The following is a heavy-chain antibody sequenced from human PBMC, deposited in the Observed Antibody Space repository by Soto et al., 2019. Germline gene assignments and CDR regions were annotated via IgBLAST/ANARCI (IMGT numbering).Heavy chain of an antibody. Sequence: GGSLRLSFAASGFSFSNYDMHWFRQIPGRSLVWVSLIDTACDTDYIYSVYGRFNISRDNAKNSLYLDLESLRVGDTAVYYCERGAHFVWGSYRDFYYFDYWGQGTLVTVSS. CDR2: IDTACDT. CDR3: ERGAHFVWGSYRDFYYFDY. J-gene: IGHJ4*02. D-gene: IGHD3-16*02. CDR1: GFSFSNYD. V-gene: IGHV3-13*01.